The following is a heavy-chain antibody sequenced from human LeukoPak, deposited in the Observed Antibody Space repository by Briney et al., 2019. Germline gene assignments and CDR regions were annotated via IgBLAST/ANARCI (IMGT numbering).Heavy chain of an antibody. Sequence: SETLSLTCTVSGGSISSYYWSWIRQPPGKGLEWIGYIYYSGSTNYNSSFKSRVTISVDTSKNQFSLKLSSVTAADTAVYYCAREGYYYGSGSLNYMDVWGKGTTVTVSS. CDR3: AREGYYYGSGSLNYMDV. V-gene: IGHV4-59*12. CDR2: IYYSGST. CDR1: GGSISSYY. J-gene: IGHJ6*03. D-gene: IGHD3-10*01.